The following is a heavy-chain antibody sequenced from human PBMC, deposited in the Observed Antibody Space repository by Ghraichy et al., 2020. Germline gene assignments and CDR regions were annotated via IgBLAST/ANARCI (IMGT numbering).Heavy chain of an antibody. V-gene: IGHV3-23*01. CDR2: ISGSDPGT. Sequence: GESLNISCTASGFTFSTYAMSWVRQAPGKGPEWGAAISGSDPGTYHAASVRGRFTISRDNSRNTLYLQMNFLRAEDTAVYYCAKGNLGHCSGTFCYYFDSWGKGTLVTVSS. D-gene: IGHD2-15*01. CDR3: AKGNLGHCSGTFCYYFDS. J-gene: IGHJ4*02. CDR1: GFTFSTYA.